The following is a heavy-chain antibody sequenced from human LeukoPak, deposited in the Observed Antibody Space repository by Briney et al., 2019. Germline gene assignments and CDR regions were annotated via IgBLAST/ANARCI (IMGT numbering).Heavy chain of an antibody. CDR3: AKVSGGGLYYDGMDV. V-gene: IGHV3-23*01. CDR1: GFTFNNYA. J-gene: IGHJ6*02. CDR2: ISGSGGTT. D-gene: IGHD1-14*01. Sequence: PGGSLRLSCAASGFTFNNYAMNWVRQAPGKGLEWVSVISGSGGTTYYADSVKGRFTISRDSSKNTLCLQMNSLRAEDTAVYYCAKVSGGGLYYDGMDVWGQGTTVTVSS.